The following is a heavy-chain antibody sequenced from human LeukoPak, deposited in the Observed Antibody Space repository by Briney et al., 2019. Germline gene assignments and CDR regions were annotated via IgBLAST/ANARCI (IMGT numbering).Heavy chain of an antibody. CDR2: FYDGGSI. V-gene: IGHV4-39*01. CDR1: GASISGSPYY. D-gene: IGHD3-10*01. CDR3: GRPYRVYGHFPFDY. Sequence: PSETLSLTCTISGASISGSPYYWGWIRQPPGKGLEWIGSFYDGGSIYYNPSLESRVIVSVDTSKNQFSLNMSSVTAADTATYYCGRPYRVYGHFPFDYWGQGILVTVSS. J-gene: IGHJ4*02.